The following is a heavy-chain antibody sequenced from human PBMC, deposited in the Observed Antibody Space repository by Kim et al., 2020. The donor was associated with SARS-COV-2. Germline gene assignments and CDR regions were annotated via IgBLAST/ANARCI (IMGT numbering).Heavy chain of an antibody. CDR2: ISYGTYNE. V-gene: IGHV3-30-3*01. J-gene: IGHJ4*02. D-gene: IGHD6-19*01. CDR3: AREGSSGWPLDN. CDR1: GFTFSSYS. Sequence: GGSLRLSCAASGFTFSSYSMHWVRQAPGKGLEWVAVISYGTYNEYYADSVKGRFTISRDNSKRTLYLEMTSLRVEDTSLYYCAREGSSGWPLDNWGQGTLVTVSS.